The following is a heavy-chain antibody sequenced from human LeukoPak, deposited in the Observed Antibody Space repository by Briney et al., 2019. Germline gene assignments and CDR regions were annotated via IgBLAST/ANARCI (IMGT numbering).Heavy chain of an antibody. CDR3: AKSVLMAGPSLFEY. CDR2: ISYDGSNK. J-gene: IGHJ4*02. CDR1: GFTFSDYG. D-gene: IGHD6-19*01. V-gene: IGHV3-30*18. Sequence: PGGSLRLSCAASGFTFSDYGMHWVRQAPGKGLEWVAVISYDGSNKYYADSVKGRFTISRDNSKNTLYLQMNSLRAEDTAVYYCAKSVLMAGPSLFEYWGQGTLVTVSS.